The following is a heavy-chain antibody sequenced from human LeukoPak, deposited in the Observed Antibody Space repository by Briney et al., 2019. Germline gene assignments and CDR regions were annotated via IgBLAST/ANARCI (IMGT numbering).Heavy chain of an antibody. J-gene: IGHJ6*03. D-gene: IGHD3-10*01. CDR1: GFTFSSYG. CDR2: IRYDGSNK. CDR3: AKDGMYYGSGSTSYYYYYMDV. V-gene: IGHV3-30*02. Sequence: GGSLRLSCAASGFTFSSYGMHWVRQAPGKGLEWVAFIRYDGSNKYYADSVKGRFTISRDNSKNTLYLQMNSLRAEDTAVYYCAKDGMYYGSGSTSYYYYYMDVWGKGTTVTISS.